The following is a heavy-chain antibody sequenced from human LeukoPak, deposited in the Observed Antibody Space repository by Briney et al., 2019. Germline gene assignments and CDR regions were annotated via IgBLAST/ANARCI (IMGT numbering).Heavy chain of an antibody. D-gene: IGHD3-10*01. J-gene: IGHJ4*02. CDR3: ARERGRAYYFDY. CDR1: GGSINSGGYS. V-gene: IGHV4-30-2*01. Sequence: SETLSLTCSVSGGSINSGGYSWSCIRQPPGMGLEWIGDIYRSGSTFYNLSLQRRLTISLDRSKNELSLTLTSVTAADTAVYYCARERGRAYYFDYWGRGILVIVSS. CDR2: IYRSGST.